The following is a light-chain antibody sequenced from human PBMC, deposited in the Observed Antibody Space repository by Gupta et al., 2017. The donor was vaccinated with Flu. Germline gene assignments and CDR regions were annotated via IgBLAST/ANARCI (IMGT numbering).Light chain of an antibody. V-gene: IGKV4-1*01. Sequence: LGERATINCKSSQSVLYSSNNKNYLAWYQQKPGRPPKLLIYWASTRESGVPDRFSGSGYGTDFTLTISSLQAEDVAVYYCQQDDSAPPWTFGQGTKVEIK. CDR3: QQDDSAPPWT. CDR1: QSVLYSSNNKNY. J-gene: IGKJ1*01. CDR2: WAS.